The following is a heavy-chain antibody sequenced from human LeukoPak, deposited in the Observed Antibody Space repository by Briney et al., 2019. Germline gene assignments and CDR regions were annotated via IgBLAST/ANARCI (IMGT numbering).Heavy chain of an antibody. V-gene: IGHV3-23*01. Sequence: GRSLRLSCAASGFTFDDYAMHWVRQAPGKGLEWVSAISGSGGSTYYADSVKGRFTISRDNSKNTLYLQMNSLRAEDTAVYYCAKDKAPFYYGSGSYYFDYWGQGTLVTVSS. J-gene: IGHJ4*02. CDR2: ISGSGGST. D-gene: IGHD3-10*01. CDR1: GFTFDDYA. CDR3: AKDKAPFYYGSGSYYFDY.